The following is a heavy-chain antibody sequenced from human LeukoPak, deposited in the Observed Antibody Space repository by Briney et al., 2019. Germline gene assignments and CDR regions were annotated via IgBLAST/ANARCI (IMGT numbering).Heavy chain of an antibody. Sequence: SETLSLTCTVSDGSMRSRSSGYHWGWIRQPPGKGLGWIGTIDHSGNTYNNPSLKSRVTISVDTSKNQFSLKLRSVTAADTAVYYCAKTFYYGSGSPFDDWGQGTLVTVSS. CDR3: AKTFYYGSGSPFDD. V-gene: IGHV4-39*01. CDR2: IDHSGNT. J-gene: IGHJ4*02. CDR1: DGSMRSRSSGYH. D-gene: IGHD3-10*01.